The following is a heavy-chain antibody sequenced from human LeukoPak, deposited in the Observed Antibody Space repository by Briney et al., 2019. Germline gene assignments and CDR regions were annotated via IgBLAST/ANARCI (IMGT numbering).Heavy chain of an antibody. CDR3: ARDGVGYFDY. D-gene: IGHD3-10*01. Sequence: PSETLSLTCTVSGGSISSYYWSWIRQPPGKGLEWIGYIYYSGSTNYNPSLKSRVTISVDTSKNQCSLKLSSVTAADTAVYHCARDGVGYFDYWGQGTLVTVSS. V-gene: IGHV4-59*12. J-gene: IGHJ4*02. CDR2: IYYSGST. CDR1: GGSISSYY.